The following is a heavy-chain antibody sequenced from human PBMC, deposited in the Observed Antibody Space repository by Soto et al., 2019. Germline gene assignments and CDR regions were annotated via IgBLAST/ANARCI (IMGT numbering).Heavy chain of an antibody. CDR2: INPNSGGT. CDR1: GYTFTGYY. J-gene: IGHJ6*02. Sequence: ASVKVSCKASGYTFTGYYMHWVRQAPGQGLEWMGWINPNSGGTNYAQKFQGWVTMTRDTSISTAYMELSRLRSDDTAVYYCARDIVLVPAAPPHYGMDFWGQGTTVTVSS. CDR3: ARDIVLVPAAPPHYGMDF. V-gene: IGHV1-2*04. D-gene: IGHD2-2*01.